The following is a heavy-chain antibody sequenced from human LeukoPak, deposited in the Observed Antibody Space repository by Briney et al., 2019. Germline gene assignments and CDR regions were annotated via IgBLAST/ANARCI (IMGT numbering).Heavy chain of an antibody. D-gene: IGHD5-18*01. J-gene: IGHJ4*02. CDR2: ISYIGDTI. CDR1: KFIFSNYG. V-gene: IGHV3-30*03. Sequence: GGSLRLSCAASKFIFSNYGMHWVRQAPGKGPEWLAVISYIGDTIYYADSVMGRFTISRDNSKNTLFLQMSSLRPEDTAVYYCAREMDTASYYFDYWGQGTLVTVSS. CDR3: AREMDTASYYFDY.